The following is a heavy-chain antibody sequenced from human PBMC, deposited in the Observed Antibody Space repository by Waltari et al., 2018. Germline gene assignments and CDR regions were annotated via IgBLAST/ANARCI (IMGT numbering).Heavy chain of an antibody. CDR2: IYYSGST. Sequence: QVQLQESGPGLVKPSETLSLPCPVSDGSILSYYWSWIRQPPGKGLEWIGYIYYSGSTNYNPSLKSRVTISVDTSKNQFSLKLSSVTAADTAVYYCASSCDYDIWSIGYWGQGTMVTVSS. CDR3: ASSCDYDIWSIGY. J-gene: IGHJ4*02. V-gene: IGHV4-59*01. D-gene: IGHD4-17*01. CDR1: DGSILSYY.